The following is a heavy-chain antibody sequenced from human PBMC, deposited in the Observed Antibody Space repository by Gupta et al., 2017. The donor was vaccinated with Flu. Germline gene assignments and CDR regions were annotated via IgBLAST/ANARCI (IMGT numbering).Heavy chain of an antibody. D-gene: IGHD4-17*01. J-gene: IGHJ4*02. Sequence: GRRAAGQGLEWMRWINPNSGGTNYAQKFQGRVTMTRDTSISTAYMERSRLRSDDTAVYYCARFYYGDEKSDYWGQGTLVTVSS. V-gene: IGHV1-2*02. CDR3: ARFYYGDEKSDY. CDR2: INPNSGGT.